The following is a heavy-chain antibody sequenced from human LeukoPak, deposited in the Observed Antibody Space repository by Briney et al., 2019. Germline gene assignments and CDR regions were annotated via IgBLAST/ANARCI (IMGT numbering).Heavy chain of an antibody. CDR2: ISGSGGST. V-gene: IGHV3-23*01. CDR3: AKTESYDSSGYYYYFDY. CDR1: GFTFSSYA. J-gene: IGHJ4*02. Sequence: GGSLRLSCAASGFTFSSYAMHWVRQAPGKGLEWVSAISGSGGSTYYADSVKGRFTISRDNSKNTLYLQMNSLRAEDTAVYYCAKTESYDSSGYYYYFDYWGQGTLVTVSS. D-gene: IGHD3-22*01.